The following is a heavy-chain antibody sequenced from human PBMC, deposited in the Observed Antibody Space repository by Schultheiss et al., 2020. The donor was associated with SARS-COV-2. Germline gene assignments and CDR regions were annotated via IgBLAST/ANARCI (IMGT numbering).Heavy chain of an antibody. Sequence: ASVKVSCKASGGTFSSYAISWVRQAPGQGLEWMGWISAYNGNTGYAQKFQGRVTMTRNTSISTAYMELSSLRSEDTAVYYCASGGWYCSSTSCYTHYYYGMDVWGQGTTVTVSS. CDR1: GGTFSSYA. V-gene: IGHV1-8*02. D-gene: IGHD2-2*02. CDR2: ISAYNGNT. CDR3: ASGGWYCSSTSCYTHYYYGMDV. J-gene: IGHJ6*02.